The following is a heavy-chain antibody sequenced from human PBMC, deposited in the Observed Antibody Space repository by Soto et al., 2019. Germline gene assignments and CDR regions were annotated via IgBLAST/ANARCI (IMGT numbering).Heavy chain of an antibody. D-gene: IGHD6-13*01. CDR1: GYTFTGYY. CDR3: AGEHSSSWYSHYYYGMDV. Sequence: ASVKVSCKASGYTFTGYYMHWVRQAPGQGLEWMGWINPNSGGTNYAQKFQGRVTMTRDTSISTAYMELSRLTSDDTAAYYCAGEHSSSWYSHYYYGMDVWGQGTTVTVSS. J-gene: IGHJ6*02. V-gene: IGHV1-2*02. CDR2: INPNSGGT.